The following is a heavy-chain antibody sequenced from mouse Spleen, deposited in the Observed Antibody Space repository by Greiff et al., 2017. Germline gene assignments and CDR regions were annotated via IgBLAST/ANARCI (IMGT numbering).Heavy chain of an antibody. CDR1: GYTFTSYW. J-gene: IGHJ4*01. D-gene: IGHD2-13*01. CDR3: AREGRDGDHAMDY. V-gene: IGHV1-64*01. Sequence: QVQLQQSGAELVKPGASVKLSCKASGYTFTSYWMHWVKQRPGQGLEWIGMIHPNSGSTNYNEKFKSKATLTVDKSSSTAYMQLSSLTSEDSAVYYCAREGRDGDHAMDYWGQGTSVTVSS. CDR2: IHPNSGST.